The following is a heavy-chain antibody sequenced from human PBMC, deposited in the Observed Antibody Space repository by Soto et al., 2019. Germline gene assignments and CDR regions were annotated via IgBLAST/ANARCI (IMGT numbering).Heavy chain of an antibody. CDR2: IYYSGST. CDR3: ARQKATVTKFRPTLCWFDP. D-gene: IGHD4-17*01. J-gene: IGHJ5*02. Sequence: PSETLSLTCTVSGGSISSSSYYWGWIRQPPGKGLEWIGSIYYSGSTYYNPSLKSRVTISVDTSKNQFSLKLSSVTAEDTAVYYCARQKATVTKFRPTLCWFDPWGQGPLGTVSP. V-gene: IGHV4-39*01. CDR1: GGSISSSSYY.